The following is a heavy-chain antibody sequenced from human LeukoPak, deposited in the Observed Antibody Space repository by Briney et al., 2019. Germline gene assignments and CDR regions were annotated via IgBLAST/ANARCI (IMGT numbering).Heavy chain of an antibody. CDR2: IKSDGRSA. Sequence: GGSLRLSCGASGFTLSSYWMHWVRQAPGKGLVWVSTIKSDGRSASYADSVRGRFTISRDNAKNTVFLQMGSLRAEDTAVYYCAKDGLWSGITGGHFDYWGQGTLVTVSS. CDR1: GFTLSSYW. D-gene: IGHD3-3*01. CDR3: AKDGLWSGITGGHFDY. J-gene: IGHJ4*02. V-gene: IGHV3-74*01.